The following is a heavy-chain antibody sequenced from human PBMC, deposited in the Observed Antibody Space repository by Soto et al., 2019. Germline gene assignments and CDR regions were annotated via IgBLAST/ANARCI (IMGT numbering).Heavy chain of an antibody. V-gene: IGHV3-66*01. CDR2: IYSGGST. J-gene: IGHJ4*02. CDR1: GFTVSNNY. D-gene: IGHD1-26*01. CDR3: AGYSHKGD. Sequence: LVESGGGLVQPGGSLRLSCAASGFTVSNNYLSWVRQAPGKGLEWVSLIYSGGSTHYADSVKGRFPISRDNSKNTLYLQMSSLRVEYTAVYYCAGYSHKGDWGQGTLVTVSS.